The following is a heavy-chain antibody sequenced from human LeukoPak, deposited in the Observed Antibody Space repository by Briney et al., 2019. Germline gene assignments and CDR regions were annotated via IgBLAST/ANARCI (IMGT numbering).Heavy chain of an antibody. V-gene: IGHV3-30-3*01. J-gene: IGHJ4*02. D-gene: IGHD6-13*01. CDR3: AREVLDFSSSWYNLDYFDY. CDR1: GFTFSSYA. CDR2: ISYDGSNK. Sequence: GGSLRLSCAASGFTFSSYAMHWVRQAPGKGLEWVAVISYDGSNKYYADSVKGRFTISRDNSKNTLYLQMNSLRAEDTAVYYCAREVLDFSSSWYNLDYFDYWGQGTLVTVSS.